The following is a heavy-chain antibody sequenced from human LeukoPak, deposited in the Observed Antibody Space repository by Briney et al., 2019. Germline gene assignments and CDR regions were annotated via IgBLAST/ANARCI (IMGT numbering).Heavy chain of an antibody. D-gene: IGHD3-22*01. Sequence: PGGSLRLSCAASGFTFSSYAMSWVRQAPGKGLEWVSAISGSGGSTYYADSVKGRFTISRDNSKNTLYLQMNSLRAEDTAVYYCAKDLYYDSTRDYFDYWGQGTLVTVSS. V-gene: IGHV3-23*01. CDR3: AKDLYYDSTRDYFDY. CDR2: ISGSGGST. J-gene: IGHJ4*02. CDR1: GFTFSSYA.